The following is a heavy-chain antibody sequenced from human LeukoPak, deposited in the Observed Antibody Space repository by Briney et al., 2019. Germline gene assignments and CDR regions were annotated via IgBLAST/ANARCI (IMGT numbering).Heavy chain of an antibody. CDR3: AREVAKRGTVTFDY. V-gene: IGHV3-30*03. Sequence: GGSPRLSCAASGFTFRNYGMHWVRQAPGKGLEWVAVISYGGNKRFYEDSVKGRFIISRDNSRNTLYLQLNSLRGGDTAVYFCAREVAKRGTVTFDYWGRGTLVTVSS. J-gene: IGHJ4*02. D-gene: IGHD4-17*01. CDR1: GFTFRNYG. CDR2: ISYGGNKR.